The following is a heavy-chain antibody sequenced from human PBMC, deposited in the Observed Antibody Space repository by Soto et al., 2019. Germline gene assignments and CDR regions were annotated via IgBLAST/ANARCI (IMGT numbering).Heavy chain of an antibody. Sequence: ASVKVTCKASGYTFTTYGVNWVRQAPGQGLEWMGWISAYNGNTNYAQKLQGRVTMTTDTSTSTAYMEPRSLRSDDTAVYYCARDWTYGDYVMDYWGQGTLVTVSS. J-gene: IGHJ4*02. V-gene: IGHV1-18*01. CDR3: ARDWTYGDYVMDY. D-gene: IGHD4-17*01. CDR2: ISAYNGNT. CDR1: GYTFTTYG.